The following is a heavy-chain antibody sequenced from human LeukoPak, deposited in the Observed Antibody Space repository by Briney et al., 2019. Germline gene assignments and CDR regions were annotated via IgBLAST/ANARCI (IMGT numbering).Heavy chain of an antibody. D-gene: IGHD4-23*01. V-gene: IGHV3-21*01. CDR3: ARGRFCDSGNCYLDY. J-gene: IGHJ4*02. CDR1: GFTFSSYT. Sequence: SPGGSLRLFCAASGFTFSSYTMNWVRQAPGKGLEWVSSISGDSNYIYYADSVKGRFTISRDNAKNSLYLQMNSLRGEDTAVYYCARGRFCDSGNCYLDYWGQGTLVTVSS. CDR2: ISGDSNYI.